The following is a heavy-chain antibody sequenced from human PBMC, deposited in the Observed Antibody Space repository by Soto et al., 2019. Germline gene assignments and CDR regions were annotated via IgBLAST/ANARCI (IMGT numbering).Heavy chain of an antibody. J-gene: IGHJ2*01. CDR1: GGSFSGYY. V-gene: IGHV4-34*01. CDR3: AAHLKTSVTAYWYFDL. D-gene: IGHD4-17*01. Sequence: SETLSVTCAVYGGSFSGYYWSWSRQPPGKGLEWIGEINHSGSTNFNPSLKSRVSISVDTSKKQFSLKLSSVTAADTAVYYCAAHLKTSVTAYWYFDLWGRGTLVTVSS. CDR2: INHSGST.